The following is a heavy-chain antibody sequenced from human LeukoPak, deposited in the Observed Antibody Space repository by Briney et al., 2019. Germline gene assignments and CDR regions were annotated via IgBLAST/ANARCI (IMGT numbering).Heavy chain of an antibody. J-gene: IGHJ6*02. Sequence: SETLSLTCAVYGGSFSGYYWSWIRQPPGKGLEWIGEINHSGSTNYNPPLKSRVTISVDTSKNQFSLKLSSVTAADTAVYYCARNVGSSGWYPAYYYYGMDVWGQGTTVTVSS. D-gene: IGHD6-19*01. V-gene: IGHV4-34*01. CDR1: GGSFSGYY. CDR2: INHSGST. CDR3: ARNVGSSGWYPAYYYYGMDV.